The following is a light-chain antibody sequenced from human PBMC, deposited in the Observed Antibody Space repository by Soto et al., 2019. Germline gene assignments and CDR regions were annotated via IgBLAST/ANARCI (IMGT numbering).Light chain of an antibody. CDR3: SSYTRSITVV. V-gene: IGLV2-14*03. CDR2: EVS. CDR1: SSDVGGYNF. J-gene: IGLJ1*01. Sequence: QSALTQPASVSGSPGQSITISCTGTSSDVGGYNFVSWHQQHPGKAPQLMIFEVSHRPSGVSDRVSGSKSGNTASLTISGLQAEDESDYYCSSYTRSITVVFGTGTKVTVL.